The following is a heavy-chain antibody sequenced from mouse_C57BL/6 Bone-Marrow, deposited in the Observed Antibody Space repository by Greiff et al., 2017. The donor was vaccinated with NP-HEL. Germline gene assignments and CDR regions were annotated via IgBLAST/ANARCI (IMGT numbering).Heavy chain of an antibody. Sequence: DVKLVESGPGLVKPSQSLSLTCSVTGYSITSGYYWNWIRQFPGNKLEWMGYISYDGSNNYNPSLKNRISITRDTSKNQFFLKLNSVTTEDTATYYCARDSIYYGNYWYFDVWGTGTTVTVSS. CDR2: ISYDGSN. J-gene: IGHJ1*03. CDR3: ARDSIYYGNYWYFDV. CDR1: GYSITSGYY. V-gene: IGHV3-6*01. D-gene: IGHD2-1*01.